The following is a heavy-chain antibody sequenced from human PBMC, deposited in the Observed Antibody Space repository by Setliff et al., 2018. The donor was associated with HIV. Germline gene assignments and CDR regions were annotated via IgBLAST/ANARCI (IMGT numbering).Heavy chain of an antibody. CDR3: TREHTPWAGASHHDC. Sequence: GGSLRLSCAASGFSISSYWMHWVRQTPGKGLVWVSRINSDGVSTIYADVVKGRFTISIDNVNNMLYLQMDSLRAEDTGVYFCTREHTPWAGASHHDCWGQGTLVTVSS. V-gene: IGHV3-74*01. CDR1: GFSISSYW. D-gene: IGHD1-26*01. J-gene: IGHJ4*02. CDR2: INSDGVST.